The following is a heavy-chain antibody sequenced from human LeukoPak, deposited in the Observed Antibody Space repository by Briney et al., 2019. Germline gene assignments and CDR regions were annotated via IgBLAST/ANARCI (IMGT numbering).Heavy chain of an antibody. CDR2: IYYSGST. Sequence: SETLSLTCTVSGGSIISSAYYWSWIRQPPGKGLEWIGYIYYSGSTYYNPSLKSRVTISLDTSKNQFSLKLSSVTAADTAVYYCVRTEVSSGAEDYWGQGTLVTVSS. J-gene: IGHJ4*02. V-gene: IGHV4-30-4*08. CDR3: VRTEVSSGAEDY. D-gene: IGHD6-19*01. CDR1: GGSIISSAYY.